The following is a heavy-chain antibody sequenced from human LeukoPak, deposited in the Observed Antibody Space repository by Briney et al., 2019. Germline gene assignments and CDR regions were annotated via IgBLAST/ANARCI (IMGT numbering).Heavy chain of an antibody. Sequence: GSLRLSCSASGLALSAYQMHWVRQAPRKGLVWVSRISTDGYTTDYADFVQGRFTASRDNTKNTWSLEMNSLRAEDTAVYYCVVGGSPGYWGQGTLVTVSS. CDR1: GLALSAYQ. CDR2: ISTDGYTT. V-gene: IGHV3-74*01. J-gene: IGHJ4*02. D-gene: IGHD2-15*01. CDR3: VVGGSPGY.